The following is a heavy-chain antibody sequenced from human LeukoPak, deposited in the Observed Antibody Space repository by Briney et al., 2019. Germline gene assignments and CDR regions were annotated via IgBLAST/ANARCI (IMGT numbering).Heavy chain of an antibody. D-gene: IGHD5-18*01. Sequence: PSETLSLTCAVYGGSFSGYYWSWIRQPPGKGLEWIGEINHSGSTNYNPSLKSRVTISVDTSKNQFSLKLSSVTAADTAVYYCARGHASYSYGFRDWGQGTLVTVSS. J-gene: IGHJ4*02. CDR2: INHSGST. CDR1: GGSFSGYY. CDR3: ARGHASYSYGFRD. V-gene: IGHV4-34*01.